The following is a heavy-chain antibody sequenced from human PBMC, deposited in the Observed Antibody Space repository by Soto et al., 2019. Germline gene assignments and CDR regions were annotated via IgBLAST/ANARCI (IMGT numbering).Heavy chain of an antibody. CDR1: GFTFSSYA. V-gene: IGHV3-23*01. CDR2: IRASGGST. D-gene: IGHD6-13*01. CDR3: AKLRSEQQLAFIDY. Sequence: PGGSLRLSCAASGFTFSSYAMTWVRQAPGKGLEWVSTIRASGGSTYYVDSVKGRFTISRDNSKNTLFLQMNSLRAEDTAVYYCAKLRSEQQLAFIDYWGQGTLVTVSS. J-gene: IGHJ4*02.